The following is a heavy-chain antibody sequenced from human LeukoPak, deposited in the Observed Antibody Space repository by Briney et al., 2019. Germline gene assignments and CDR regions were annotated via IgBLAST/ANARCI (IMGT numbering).Heavy chain of an antibody. CDR1: GGSISSYY. V-gene: IGHV4-59*01. CDR2: IYYSGST. J-gene: IGHJ3*02. CDR3: AREDHGSGSYYNRRLGHAFDI. Sequence: SETLSLTCTVSGGSISSYYWSWIRQPPGKGLEWIGYIYYSGSTNYNPSLKSRVTISVDTSKNQFSLKLSSVTAADTAVYYCAREDHGSGSYYNRRLGHAFDIWGQGTMVTVSS. D-gene: IGHD3-10*01.